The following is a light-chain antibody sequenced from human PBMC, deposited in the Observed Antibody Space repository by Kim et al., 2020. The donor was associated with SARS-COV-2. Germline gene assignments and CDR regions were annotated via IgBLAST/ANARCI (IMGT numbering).Light chain of an antibody. CDR2: GAS. CDR3: QQYGGSPPFT. V-gene: IGKV3-20*01. J-gene: IGKJ2*01. CDR1: QSVSSSF. Sequence: SPGEGATLSCRASQSVSSSFLAWYQQKPGQAPRLLIYGASRRATAIPDRFSGSGSGTDFTLTISRLEPDDFAVYYCQQYGGSPPFTFGQGTKLEIK.